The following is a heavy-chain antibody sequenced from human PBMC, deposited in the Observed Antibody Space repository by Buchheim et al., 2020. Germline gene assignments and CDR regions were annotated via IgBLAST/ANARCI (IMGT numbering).Heavy chain of an antibody. Sequence: EVQLVESGGGLVQPGGSLRLSCAASGFTFSSYAMSWVRQAPGKGLEWVSAISGSGGSTYYADSVKGRFTISRDNSKNTLYLQMNSLRAEDTAVYYCAKIPYYGSGSYYFYYYYGMDVCGQGTT. J-gene: IGHJ6*02. CDR1: GFTFSSYA. V-gene: IGHV3-23*04. D-gene: IGHD3-10*01. CDR2: ISGSGGST. CDR3: AKIPYYGSGSYYFYYYYGMDV.